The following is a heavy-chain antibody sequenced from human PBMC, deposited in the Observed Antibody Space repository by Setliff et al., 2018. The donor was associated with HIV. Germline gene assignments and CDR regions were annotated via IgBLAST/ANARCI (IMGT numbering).Heavy chain of an antibody. CDR2: IFTNEFI. CDR3: ATDRVGRYLDY. Sequence: SETLSLTCNVSGDSISGFFWSWIRQPPGKTLEWIGSIFTNEFIYYNPSLKSRVTISVDTSKNQFSLKLSSVTAADTAVYYCATDRVGRYLDYWGQGAPVTVSS. V-gene: IGHV4-4*08. D-gene: IGHD3-10*01. J-gene: IGHJ4*02. CDR1: GDSISGFF.